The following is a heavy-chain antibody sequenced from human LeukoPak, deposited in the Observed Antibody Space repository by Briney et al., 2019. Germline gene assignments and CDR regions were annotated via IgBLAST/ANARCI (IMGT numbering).Heavy chain of an antibody. CDR1: GYTFTSSA. CDR2: ISAYNGDT. CDR3: ARFSLGAAAAGFDP. V-gene: IGHV1-18*01. D-gene: IGHD6-13*01. Sequence: ASVKVSCKASGYTFTSSAITWVRQAPGQGPEWMTWISAYNGDTRYAQTLQGRVTMTTDTSTSTAYMELRSLRFDDTAVYYCARFSLGAAAAGFDPWGQGTLVTVSS. J-gene: IGHJ5*02.